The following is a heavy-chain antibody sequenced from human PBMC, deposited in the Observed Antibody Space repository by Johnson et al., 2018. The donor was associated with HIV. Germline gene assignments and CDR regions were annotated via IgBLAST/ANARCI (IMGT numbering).Heavy chain of an antibody. CDR3: ANLGDYSGINGFDI. J-gene: IGHJ3*02. CDR1: GFTFSSYA. Sequence: VQLMESGGGLVQPGGSLRLSCAASGFTFSSYAMDWVRQTPGKGLAWVSAVSAGGDNTYYADSVKGRFTISRDNPKNTLYLQINSLRLEDTAVYYCANLGDYSGINGFDIWGQGTMVTVSS. CDR2: VSAGGDNT. V-gene: IGHV3-23*01. D-gene: IGHD4-23*01.